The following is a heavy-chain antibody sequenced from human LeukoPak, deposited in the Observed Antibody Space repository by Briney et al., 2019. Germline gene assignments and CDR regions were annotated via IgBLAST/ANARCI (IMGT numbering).Heavy chain of an antibody. V-gene: IGHV3-53*01. CDR2: IYSSGST. CDR1: GLTLSSYT. J-gene: IGHJ4*02. CDR3: ARDVAGYSGYDFGY. D-gene: IGHD5-12*01. Sequence: GRSLSLSCAASGLTLSSYTMQWVRRAPGKGLEWVSVIYSSGSTYYADSVKGRFTISRDNSKNTLYLQINTLRAEDTAVYFCARDVAGYSGYDFGYWGQGTLVTVST.